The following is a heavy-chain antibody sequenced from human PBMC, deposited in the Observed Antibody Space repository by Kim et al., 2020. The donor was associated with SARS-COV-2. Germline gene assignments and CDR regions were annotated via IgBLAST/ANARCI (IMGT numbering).Heavy chain of an antibody. CDR1: GFIFSDYA. V-gene: IGHV3-30*04. J-gene: IGHJ4*02. CDR2: VSSDGDNG. D-gene: IGHD4-17*01. Sequence: GGSLRLSCAASGFIFSDYAIHWVRQAPGKGLEWVAVVSSDGDNGYYADSDSLRGRFTVSRDNSKNTVYLQVNSLRVEDTAVYYCARRFEADYYGDFDYWGQGTLVTVSS. CDR3: ARRFEADYYGDFDY.